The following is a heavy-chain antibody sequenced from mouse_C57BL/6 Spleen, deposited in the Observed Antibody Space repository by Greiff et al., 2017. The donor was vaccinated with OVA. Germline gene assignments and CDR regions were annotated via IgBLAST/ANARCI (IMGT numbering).Heavy chain of an antibody. J-gene: IGHJ2*01. CDR1: GFTFSSYA. D-gene: IGHD1-1*01. Sequence: EVQRVESGEGLVKPGGSLKLSCAASGFTFSSYAMSWVRQTPEKRLEWVAYISSGGDYIYYADTVKGRFTISRDNARNTLYLQMSSLKSEDTAMYYCTRGRGSSYERYFDYWGQGTTLTVSS. CDR2: ISSGGDYI. CDR3: TRGRGSSYERYFDY. V-gene: IGHV5-9-1*02.